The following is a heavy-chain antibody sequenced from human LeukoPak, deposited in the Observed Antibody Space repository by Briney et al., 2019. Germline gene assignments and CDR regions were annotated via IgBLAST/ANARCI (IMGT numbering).Heavy chain of an antibody. V-gene: IGHV4-34*01. D-gene: IGHD4-17*01. Sequence: PSETLSLTCAVSGESFSSYYWSWIRQSPGKGLEYIGEINHSGSTNYNPSLKSRVTISVDTSKNQFSLKMTSVTAADTAVYYCAISYDDYGDYWGQGTLVTVSS. J-gene: IGHJ4*02. CDR2: INHSGST. CDR3: AISYDDYGDY. CDR1: GESFSSYY.